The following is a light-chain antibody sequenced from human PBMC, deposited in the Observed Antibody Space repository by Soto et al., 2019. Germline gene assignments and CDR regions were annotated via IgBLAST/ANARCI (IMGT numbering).Light chain of an antibody. CDR3: QQSYSSSPYT. CDR1: QRISTY. V-gene: IGKV1-39*01. J-gene: IGKJ2*01. CDR2: AAS. Sequence: DIQMTQSPSSLSASVGDRVTITCRASQRISTYLNWYQYKPGKAPELLIFAASRLRSGVPSRFSGSGSGTEFTLTISDLQPEDFSTDFCQQSYSSSPYTFGQGTKVGIK.